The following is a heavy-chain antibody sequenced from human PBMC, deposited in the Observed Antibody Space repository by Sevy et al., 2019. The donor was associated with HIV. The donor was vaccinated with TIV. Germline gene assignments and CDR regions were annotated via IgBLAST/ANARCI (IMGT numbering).Heavy chain of an antibody. J-gene: IGHJ4*02. CDR2: IFYSGAT. V-gene: IGHV4-59*08. D-gene: IGHD3-10*01. CDR1: GGSISSYY. CDR3: ARHRDYGSGNYYNREFDY. Sequence: SETLSLTCAVSGGSISSYYWSWIRQPPGKGLEWIGYIFYSGATKYSPSLQSRVIISVDTSKNQFSLKLTSVTAADTAVYYCARHRDYGSGNYYNREFDYWGQRTLVTVSS.